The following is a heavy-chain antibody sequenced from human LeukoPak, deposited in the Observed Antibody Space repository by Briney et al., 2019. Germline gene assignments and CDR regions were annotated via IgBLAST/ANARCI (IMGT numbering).Heavy chain of an antibody. CDR1: GGSFSGYY. J-gene: IGHJ4*02. V-gene: IGHV4-34*01. CDR3: ARTPRYYYDSSGYYQPIPLDY. Sequence: SETLSLTCAVYGGSFSGYYWSWIRQPPGKGLEWIGEINHSGSTNYNPSLKSRVTISVDTSKNQFSLKLSSVTAADTAVYYCARTPRYYYDSSGYYQPIPLDYWGQGTLVTVSS. CDR2: INHSGST. D-gene: IGHD3-22*01.